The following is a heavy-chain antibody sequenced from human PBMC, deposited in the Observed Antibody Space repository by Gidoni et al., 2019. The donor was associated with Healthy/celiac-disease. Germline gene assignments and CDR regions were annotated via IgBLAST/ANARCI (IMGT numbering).Heavy chain of an antibody. J-gene: IGHJ4*02. CDR3: ARSAIVVGYGY. V-gene: IGHV3-21*01. CDR2: ISSSSSYI. CDR1: GFTFSSYS. D-gene: IGHD3-22*01. Sequence: EVQLVESGGGLVKPGGSLRLSCAASGFTFSSYSMNWVRQAPGKGLEWVSSISSSSSYIYYADSVKGRFTITRDNAKNSLYLQMNSLRAEDTAVYYCARSAIVVGYGYWGQGTLVTVSS.